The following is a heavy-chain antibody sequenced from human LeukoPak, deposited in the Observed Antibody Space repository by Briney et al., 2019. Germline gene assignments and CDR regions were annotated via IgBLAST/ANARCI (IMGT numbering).Heavy chain of an antibody. CDR2: IYYSGST. V-gene: IGHV4-38-2*02. CDR1: GYSISSGYY. D-gene: IGHD1-26*01. CDR3: ASLRERSYYARGFDY. J-gene: IGHJ4*02. Sequence: SETLSLTCTVSGYSISSGYYWGWIRQPPGKGLEWIGSIYYSGSTFYSPSLKSRVTISVDTSKNQFSLKLSSVTAADTAVYYCASLRERSYYARGFDYWGQGTLVTVSS.